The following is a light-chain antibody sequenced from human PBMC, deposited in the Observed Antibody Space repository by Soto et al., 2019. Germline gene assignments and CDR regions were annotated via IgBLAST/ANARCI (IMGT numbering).Light chain of an antibody. CDR2: DVS. J-gene: IGLJ1*01. V-gene: IGLV2-11*01. Sequence: ALTQPRSVSGSPGQSVTIACTGTSSDVGGYNYVSRYQEQPGKAPKLMIYDVSKRPSGVPDRFSGSKSGNTASLTISGLQAEDEADYYCCSYAGSYSYVFGTGTKVTVL. CDR1: SSDVGGYNY. CDR3: CSYAGSYSYV.